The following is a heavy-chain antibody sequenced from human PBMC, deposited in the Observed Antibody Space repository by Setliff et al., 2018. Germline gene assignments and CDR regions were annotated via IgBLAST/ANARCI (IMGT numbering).Heavy chain of an antibody. CDR1: GYAFPFYY. V-gene: IGHV1-2*06. CDR2: INPNSGGT. J-gene: IGHJ4*02. Sequence: ASVQVSCKPSGYAFPFYYLHWVRQAPGQGLEWMGRINPNSGGTNYAQRFQGRVTMTRDTSITTVYMELNILRSDDTAMYYCTRLVGFPLEKGFPYDHKDHWGQGTLVTVSS. CDR3: TRLVGFPLEKGFPYDHKDH. D-gene: IGHD3-16*01.